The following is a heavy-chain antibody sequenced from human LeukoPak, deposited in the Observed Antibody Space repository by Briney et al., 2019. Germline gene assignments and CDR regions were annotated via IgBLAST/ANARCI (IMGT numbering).Heavy chain of an antibody. J-gene: IGHJ3*02. Sequence: SETLSLTCTVSGGSISSYYWSWIRQPPGKGLEWIGYIYYSGSTNYNPSPKSRVTISVDTSKNQFSLKLSSVTAADTAVYYCARDVSESDAFDIWGQGTMVTVSS. D-gene: IGHD3-10*01. V-gene: IGHV4-59*01. CDR1: GGSISSYY. CDR3: ARDVSESDAFDI. CDR2: IYYSGST.